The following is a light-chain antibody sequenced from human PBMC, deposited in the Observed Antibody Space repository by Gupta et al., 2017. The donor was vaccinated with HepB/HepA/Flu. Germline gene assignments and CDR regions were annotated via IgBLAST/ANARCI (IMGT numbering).Light chain of an antibody. Sequence: SYALTHSPSVSVSPAPTASITCSGDKLGDKYACWYQQKPGQSPVLVIYQDSRRPSGIPERFSGSNSGNTATLTISGTQAMDEADYYCQAWDISTVVFGGGTKLTVL. V-gene: IGLV3-1*01. CDR1: KLGDKY. CDR2: QDS. CDR3: QAWDISTVV. J-gene: IGLJ2*01.